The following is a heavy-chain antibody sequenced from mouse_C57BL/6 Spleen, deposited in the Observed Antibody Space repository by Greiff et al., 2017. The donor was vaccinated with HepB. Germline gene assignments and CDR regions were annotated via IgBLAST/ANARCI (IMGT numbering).Heavy chain of an antibody. J-gene: IGHJ3*01. CDR2: IDPSDSYT. V-gene: IGHV1-59*01. CDR1: GYTFTSYW. CDR3: ARQGLRGFAY. D-gene: IGHD1-1*01. Sequence: QVQLKQPGAELVRPGTSVKLSCKASGYTFTSYWMHWVKQRPGQGLEWIGVIDPSDSYTNYNQKFKGKATLTVDTSSSTAYMQLSSLTSEDSAVYYCARQGLRGFAYWGQGTLVTVSA.